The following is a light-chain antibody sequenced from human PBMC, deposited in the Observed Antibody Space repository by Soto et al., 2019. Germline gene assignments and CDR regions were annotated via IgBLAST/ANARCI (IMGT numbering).Light chain of an antibody. Sequence: QSVLTQPPSVSAAPGQKVTISRSGSSSNIGNNYVSWYQQFPGTAPKLLIYDNNKRPSGIPDRFSGSKSGTSATLDITGLQTGDEADYYCGTWDSSLSAVVFGGGTKVTVL. V-gene: IGLV1-51*01. CDR2: DNN. J-gene: IGLJ2*01. CDR3: GTWDSSLSAVV. CDR1: SSNIGNNY.